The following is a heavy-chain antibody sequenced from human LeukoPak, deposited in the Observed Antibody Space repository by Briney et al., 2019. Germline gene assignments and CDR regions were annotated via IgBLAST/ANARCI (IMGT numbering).Heavy chain of an antibody. D-gene: IGHD6-19*01. CDR3: ARVRAVAGTPPDY. CDR2: IYRDGDA. CDR1: YYSISRGHY. V-gene: IGHV4-38-2*02. J-gene: IGHJ4*02. Sequence: TASETLSLTCSVSYYSISRGHYWGWIRQPPGKGLEWIASIYRDGDATYNPSLKSRVTISVDTFKNQFSLRLRSVTAADTAVYYCARVRAVAGTPPDYWGQGTLVTVSS.